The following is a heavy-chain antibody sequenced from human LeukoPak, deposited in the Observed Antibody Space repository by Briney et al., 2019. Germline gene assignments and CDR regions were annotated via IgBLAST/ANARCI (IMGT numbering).Heavy chain of an antibody. J-gene: IGHJ4*02. D-gene: IGHD3-22*01. CDR3: ARGGDYDSSGYYYVSAPSFDY. CDR1: GGTFSSYA. V-gene: IGHV1-69*13. Sequence: SVKVSCKASGGTFSSYAISWVRQAPGQGLEWMGGIIPIFGTANYAQKFQGRVTITADESTSTAYMELSSLRSEDTAVYYCARGGDYDSSGYYYVSAPSFDYWGQGTLVTVSS. CDR2: IIPIFGTA.